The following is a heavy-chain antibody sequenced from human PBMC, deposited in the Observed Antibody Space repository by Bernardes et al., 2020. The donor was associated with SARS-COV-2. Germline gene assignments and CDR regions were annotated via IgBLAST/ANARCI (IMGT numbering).Heavy chain of an antibody. CDR3: ARHMPSGFNNWFDP. CDR1: GDSISNFY. CDR2: VYYGGTT. V-gene: IGHV4-59*08. J-gene: IGHJ5*02. D-gene: IGHD3-22*01. Sequence: SETLSLTCAVSGDSISNFYWSWIRQPPGKALEWIALVYYGGTTSYNPSLKSRVTISMDTSKNQVSLKLTSVTAADTAVYYCARHMPSGFNNWFDPWGQGTLVTVSS.